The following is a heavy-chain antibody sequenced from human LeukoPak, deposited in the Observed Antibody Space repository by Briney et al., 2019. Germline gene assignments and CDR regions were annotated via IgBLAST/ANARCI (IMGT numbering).Heavy chain of an antibody. CDR2: FDPEDGET. D-gene: IGHD6-13*01. Sequence: GASVKVSCKASGYTFTRYYMYWVRQAPGQGLEWMGGFDPEDGETIYAQKFQGRVTMTEDTSTDTAYMELSSLRSEDTAVYYCATAPAAPAAAGTLGYWGQGTLVTVSS. J-gene: IGHJ4*02. CDR1: GYTFTRYY. CDR3: ATAPAAPAAAGTLGY. V-gene: IGHV1-24*01.